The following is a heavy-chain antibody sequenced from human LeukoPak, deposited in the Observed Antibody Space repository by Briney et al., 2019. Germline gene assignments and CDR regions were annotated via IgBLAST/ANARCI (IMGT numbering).Heavy chain of an antibody. CDR1: GFTFSSYG. V-gene: IGHV3-30*02. D-gene: IGHD2-2*01. J-gene: IGHJ4*02. CDR3: AKDGEVYCSSKSCYGGFDY. CDR2: IRNDGSNK. Sequence: GSLRLSCAASGFTFSSYGMHWVRQAPGKGLEWVAYIRNDGSNKYYADSLKGRFTISRDNSKNTLYLQVNSLRAEDTAVYYCAKDGEVYCSSKSCYGGFDYWGQGTLVTVSS.